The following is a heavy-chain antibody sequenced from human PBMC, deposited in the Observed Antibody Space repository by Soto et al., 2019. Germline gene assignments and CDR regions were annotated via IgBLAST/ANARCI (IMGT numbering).Heavy chain of an antibody. D-gene: IGHD6-19*01. Sequence: PGGSLRLSCAASGFTFSSYSMNWVRQAPGKGLEWVSYIGSGSSTIYYADSVKGRFTISRDNAKNSLYLQMNSLRAEDTAVYYCARDNSSGWFDYYYYGMDVWGQGTTVTVSS. CDR3: ARDNSSGWFDYYYYGMDV. CDR2: IGSGSSTI. V-gene: IGHV3-48*01. J-gene: IGHJ6*02. CDR1: GFTFSSYS.